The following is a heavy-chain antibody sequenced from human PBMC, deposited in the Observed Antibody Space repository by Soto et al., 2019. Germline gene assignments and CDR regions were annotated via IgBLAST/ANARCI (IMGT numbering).Heavy chain of an antibody. J-gene: IGHJ5*02. CDR1: GGTFSSYA. D-gene: IGHD5-12*01. CDR2: IIPIFGTA. V-gene: IGHV1-69*13. CDR3: AKENYDGPDSFSP. Sequence: SVKVSCKASGGTFSSYAISWVRQAPGQGLEWMGGIIPIFGTANYAQKFQGRVTITADESTSTAYMELSSLRSEDTAVYYCAKENYDGPDSFSPWGQGSVDPVSA.